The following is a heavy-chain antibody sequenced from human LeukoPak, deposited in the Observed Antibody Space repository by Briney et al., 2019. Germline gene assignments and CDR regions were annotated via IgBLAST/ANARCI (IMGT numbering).Heavy chain of an antibody. D-gene: IGHD6-13*01. J-gene: IGHJ5*02. Sequence: ASVKVSCKASGYTFTSYGISWVRQAPGQGLAWMGWISAYNGNTNYAQKLQGRVTMTTDTSTSTAYMELRSLRSDDTAVYYCARELVPIAAAGTIGLFDPWGQGTLVTVSS. CDR3: ARELVPIAAAGTIGLFDP. CDR2: ISAYNGNT. CDR1: GYTFTSYG. V-gene: IGHV1-18*01.